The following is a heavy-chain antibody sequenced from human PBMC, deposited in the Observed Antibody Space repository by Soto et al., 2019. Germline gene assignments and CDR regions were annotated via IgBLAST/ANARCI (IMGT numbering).Heavy chain of an antibody. D-gene: IGHD1-26*01. V-gene: IGHV3-21*01. CDR3: AREWSGSRGY. CDR1: GFTFSSYS. Sequence: EVQLVESGGGLVKPGGSLRLSCAASGFTFSSYSMNWVRQAPGKGLERVSSISSSSSYIYYADSVKGLFTISRDNAKNSLYLQMNSLRAEDTAVYYCAREWSGSRGYWGQGTLVTVSS. J-gene: IGHJ4*02. CDR2: ISSSSSYI.